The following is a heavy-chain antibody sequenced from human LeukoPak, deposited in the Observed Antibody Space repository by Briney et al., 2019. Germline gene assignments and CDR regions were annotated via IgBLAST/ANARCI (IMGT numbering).Heavy chain of an antibody. D-gene: IGHD3-22*01. V-gene: IGHV4-38-2*02. J-gene: IGHJ4*02. CDR3: ARYTANTAGYSFDF. Sequence: SETLSLTCTVSGYSISSGYYWSWIRQPPGKGLEWIATIQHSGVTYYNPSLKRRVTMSVDTSKNQFSLKLGSVPAASTAVYYCARYTANTAGYSFDFWGQGALVTVSS. CDR2: IQHSGVT. CDR1: GYSISSGYY.